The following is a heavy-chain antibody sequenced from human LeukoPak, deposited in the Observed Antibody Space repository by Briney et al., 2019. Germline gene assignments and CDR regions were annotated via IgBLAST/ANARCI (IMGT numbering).Heavy chain of an antibody. J-gene: IGHJ6*03. Sequence: SETLSLTCTVSGGSGGSITNYYWSWIRQPPGKGLEWIGEINHSGSTNYNPSLKSRVTMSVDTSKNQFSLKLSSVTAADTAVYYCAGAHVAYYYMDVWGKGTTVTVSS. CDR3: AGAHVAYYYMDV. V-gene: IGHV4-34*01. D-gene: IGHD5-12*01. CDR1: GGSGGSITNYY. CDR2: INHSGST.